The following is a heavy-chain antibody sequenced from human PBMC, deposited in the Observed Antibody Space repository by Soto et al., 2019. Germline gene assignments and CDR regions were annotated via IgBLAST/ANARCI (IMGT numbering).Heavy chain of an antibody. J-gene: IGHJ4*02. D-gene: IGHD3-22*01. V-gene: IGHV3-72*01. CDR1: GFSFSDYY. CDR3: AREGSSRGPDYEY. Sequence: EVQLVESGGGLVQPGGSLRLSCAASGFSFSDYYINWVRQAPGKGLEWVGRTRNKASSYTTDYAAFVKGRFTISRDDSKNLIYLQMNSLKTEDTAVYYCAREGSSRGPDYEYWGQGTLVTVSS. CDR2: TRNKASSYTT.